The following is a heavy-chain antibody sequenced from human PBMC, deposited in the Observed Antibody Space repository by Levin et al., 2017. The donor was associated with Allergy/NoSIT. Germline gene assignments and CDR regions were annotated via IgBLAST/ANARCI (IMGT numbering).Heavy chain of an antibody. CDR3: AREMFKYDY. V-gene: IGHV1-2*02. J-gene: IGHJ4*02. D-gene: IGHD3-10*02. CDR1: GYTFIGYY. CDR2: VDPNSGVT. Sequence: ASVKVSCQASGYTFIGYYIHWVRQAPGQGLEWMGWVDPNSGVTRYAQKFQGRVTMTRDTSISTAYMELSSLRSDDTALYYCAREMFKYDYWGQGTMVTVSS.